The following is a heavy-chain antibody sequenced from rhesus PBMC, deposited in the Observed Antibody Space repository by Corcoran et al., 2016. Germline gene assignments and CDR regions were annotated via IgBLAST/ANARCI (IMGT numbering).Heavy chain of an antibody. V-gene: IGHV4-122*02. J-gene: IGHJ3*01. Sequence: QVQLQESGPGLVTPSETLSLTCAVSGGSISRGYYYWSWIRQPPGKGLEWIGYITYSGSTSYNPSLKSRVTISRDTSKNQFSLKLSSVTAADTAVYYCARDYCSGIYCKGGYFWGQGLRVTVSS. D-gene: IGHD2-27*01. CDR3: ARDYCSGIYCKGGYF. CDR2: ITYSGST. CDR1: GGSISRGYYY.